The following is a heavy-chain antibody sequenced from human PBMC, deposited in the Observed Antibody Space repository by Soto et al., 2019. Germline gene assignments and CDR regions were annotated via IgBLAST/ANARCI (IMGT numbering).Heavy chain of an antibody. V-gene: IGHV3-21*01. J-gene: IGHJ4*02. Sequence: GGSLRLSCAAPGFTFSSYSMNWVRQAPGKGLEWVSSISSSSSYIYYADSVKGRFTISRDNAKNSLYLQMNSLRAEDTAVYYCARKDSSSWYYFDYWGQGTLVTVSS. D-gene: IGHD6-13*01. CDR3: ARKDSSSWYYFDY. CDR1: GFTFSSYS. CDR2: ISSSSSYI.